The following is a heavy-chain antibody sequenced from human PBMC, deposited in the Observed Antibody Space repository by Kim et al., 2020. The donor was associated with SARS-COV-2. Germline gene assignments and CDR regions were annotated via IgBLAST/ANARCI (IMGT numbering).Heavy chain of an antibody. V-gene: IGHV4-59*01. CDR2: GIT. Sequence: GITNYNPSLKSRVTISVDTSKNQFSLNLTSVTAADTAVYYCARVAGYSDYWGQGTLVTVSS. CDR3: ARVAGYSDY. D-gene: IGHD3-9*01. J-gene: IGHJ4*02.